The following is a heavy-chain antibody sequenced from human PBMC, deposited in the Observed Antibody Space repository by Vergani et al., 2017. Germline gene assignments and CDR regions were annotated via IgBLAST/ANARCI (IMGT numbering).Heavy chain of an antibody. CDR1: GGTFSSYA. J-gene: IGHJ4*02. CDR2: IIPIFGTA. CDR3: ARERLITMVRGVIAYFDY. D-gene: IGHD3-10*01. V-gene: IGHV1-69*01. Sequence: QVQLVQSGAEVKKPGSSVKVSCKASGGTFSSYAISWVRQAPGQGLEWMGGIIPIFGTANYAQKFQGIVTITADESTSTAYMELSSLRSEDTAVYYCARERLITMVRGVIAYFDYWGQGTLVTVSS.